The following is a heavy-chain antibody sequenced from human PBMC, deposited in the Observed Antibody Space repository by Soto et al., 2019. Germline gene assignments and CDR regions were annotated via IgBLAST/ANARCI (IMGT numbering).Heavy chain of an antibody. CDR2: INHSGST. Sequence: QVQLQQWGAGLLKPSETLSLTCAVYGGSLSGYYWSWIRQPPGKGLEWIGEINHSGSTNYNPSLKSRVTISVDTSKNQFSLKLSSVTAADTAVYYCARVVVAAETDAFDIWGQGTMVTVSS. V-gene: IGHV4-34*01. CDR1: GGSLSGYY. J-gene: IGHJ3*02. D-gene: IGHD2-15*01. CDR3: ARVVVAAETDAFDI.